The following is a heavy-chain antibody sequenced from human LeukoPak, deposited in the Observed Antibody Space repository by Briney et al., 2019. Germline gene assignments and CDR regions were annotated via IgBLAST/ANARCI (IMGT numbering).Heavy chain of an antibody. D-gene: IGHD3-10*01. Sequence: GGSLRLSCAASGFSFSNYAMTWVRQAPGKGLEWVSMITGGGGTTSYVDSVKGRFTISRDNSKNTLYLQMNSLRAEDTAVYYCARDGGSGSYGGEYYYYGMDVWGQGTTVTVSS. J-gene: IGHJ6*02. CDR3: ARDGGSGSYGGEYYYYGMDV. CDR1: GFSFSNYA. V-gene: IGHV3-23*01. CDR2: ITGGGGTT.